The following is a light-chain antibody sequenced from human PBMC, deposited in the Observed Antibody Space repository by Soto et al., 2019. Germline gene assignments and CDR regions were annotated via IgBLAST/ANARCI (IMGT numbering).Light chain of an antibody. V-gene: IGKV1-39*01. Sequence: DILLTQSPPSLSASFVDRVTITCRASQSIARHLNWYQQKPGQAPKVLIYDASNLESGVPSRFSGGGSGTDFTLTISSLQTEDFATYYCQQSLNTPRTFGQGTKVDIK. CDR2: DAS. CDR1: QSIARH. CDR3: QQSLNTPRT. J-gene: IGKJ1*01.